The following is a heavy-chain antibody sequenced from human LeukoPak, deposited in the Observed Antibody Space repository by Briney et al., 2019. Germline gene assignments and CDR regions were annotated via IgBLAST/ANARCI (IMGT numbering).Heavy chain of an antibody. Sequence: GASVKVSCKASGYTFTGYYMYWVRQAPGQGLEWMGWINPNSGGTNYAQKFQGRVTMTRDTSISTAYMELSRLRSDDTAVYYCARASIAAPFSYYFDYWGQGTLVTVSS. CDR1: GYTFTGYY. D-gene: IGHD6-6*01. CDR3: ARASIAAPFSYYFDY. CDR2: INPNSGGT. J-gene: IGHJ4*02. V-gene: IGHV1-2*02.